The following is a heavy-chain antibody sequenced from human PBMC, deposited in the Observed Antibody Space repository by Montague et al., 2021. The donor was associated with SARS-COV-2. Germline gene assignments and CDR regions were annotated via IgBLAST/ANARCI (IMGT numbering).Heavy chain of an antibody. J-gene: IGHJ4*02. Sequence: SLRLSCAAPGFTFNTYWLNWVRQEPGKGLVSISRINSDETSLPYSYSVKVRFTVFRDNTKNILYLQMNSLRVEDTAVYYCAMGWLPDFWGQGTQVTVSS. CDR3: AMGWLPDF. CDR2: INSDETSL. V-gene: IGHV3-74*03. CDR1: GFTFNTYW. D-gene: IGHD5-12*01.